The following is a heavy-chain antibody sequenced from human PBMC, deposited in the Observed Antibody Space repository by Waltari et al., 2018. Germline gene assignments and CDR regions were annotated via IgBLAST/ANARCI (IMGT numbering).Heavy chain of an antibody. CDR2: ITYDGRNK. V-gene: IGHV3-30-3*01. CDR1: GFTFSSYA. CDR3: AHLIAAAGTLDY. Sequence: QVQLVASGGGVVQPGRSLRLSCSASGFTFSSYAMHWVRQAPGKGLGWVAVITYDGRNKYYADSVKGRFTISRDNSKNTLYLQMNSLRAEDTAVYYCAHLIAAAGTLDYWGQGTLVTVSS. D-gene: IGHD6-13*01. J-gene: IGHJ4*02.